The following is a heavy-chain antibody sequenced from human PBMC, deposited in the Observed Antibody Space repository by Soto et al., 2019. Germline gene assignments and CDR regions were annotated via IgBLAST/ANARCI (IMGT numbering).Heavy chain of an antibody. J-gene: IGHJ5*02. Sequence: EVQLVESGGGLVQPGGSLRLSCAASGFTFSSYWMSWVRQAPGKGLEWVANIKQDGSEKYYVDSVKGRFTISRDNAKNSLYLQMNSLRAEDTAVYYCERDSRGQYYDFWSGYYGWFDPWGQGTLVTVSS. V-gene: IGHV3-7*03. CDR1: GFTFSSYW. D-gene: IGHD3-3*01. CDR3: ERDSRGQYYDFWSGYYGWFDP. CDR2: IKQDGSEK.